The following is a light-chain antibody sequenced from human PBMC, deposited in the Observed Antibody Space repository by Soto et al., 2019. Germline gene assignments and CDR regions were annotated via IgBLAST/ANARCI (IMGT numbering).Light chain of an antibody. CDR1: QDISSW. CDR2: AAS. CDR3: LQDYNYPWT. Sequence: IQMTPSPATLSASVGDRVTITCRASQDISSWLVWYQQKPGKAPKLLIYAASSLQSGVPSRFSGSGSGTDFTLTISSLQPEDFATYYCLQDYNYPWTFGQGTKVDIK. J-gene: IGKJ1*01. V-gene: IGKV1-6*01.